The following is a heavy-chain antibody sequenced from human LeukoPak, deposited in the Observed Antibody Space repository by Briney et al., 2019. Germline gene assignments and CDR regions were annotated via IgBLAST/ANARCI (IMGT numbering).Heavy chain of an antibody. D-gene: IGHD6-19*01. CDR1: GGSISSSNYY. Sequence: SETLSLTCTASGGSISSSNYYWSWIRQPPGKGLEWIGYIYSSGHTNYNPSLKNRDTISVDTSKNQFSLKLSSVTAADTAVYYCARIDRAVAGTIDYWGQGTLVTVSS. J-gene: IGHJ4*02. CDR2: IYSSGHT. CDR3: ARIDRAVAGTIDY. V-gene: IGHV4-61*05.